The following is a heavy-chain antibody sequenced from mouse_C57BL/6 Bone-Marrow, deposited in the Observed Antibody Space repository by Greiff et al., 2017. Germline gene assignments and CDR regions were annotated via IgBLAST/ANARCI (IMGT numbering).Heavy chain of an antibody. CDR1: GYTFTSYG. CDR2: IYPRSGNT. V-gene: IGHV1-81*01. Sequence: SGAELARPGASVKLSCKASGYTFTSYGISWVKQRTGQGLEWIGEIYPRSGNTYYNEKFKGKATLTADKSSSTAYMELRSLTSEDSAVYFCARRDIYYGYDAFDYWGQGTTLTVSS. J-gene: IGHJ2*01. D-gene: IGHD2-2*01. CDR3: ARRDIYYGYDAFDY.